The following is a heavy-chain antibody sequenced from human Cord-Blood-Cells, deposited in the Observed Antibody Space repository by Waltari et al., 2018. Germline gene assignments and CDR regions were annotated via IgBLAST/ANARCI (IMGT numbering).Heavy chain of an antibody. J-gene: IGHJ4*02. CDR3: AKADSSSSLYDY. CDR1: GFTFDDYA. D-gene: IGHD6-6*01. CDR2: ISWNSGSI. V-gene: IGHV3-9*01. Sequence: EVQLVESGGGLVQPGRSLRLSCAASGFTFDDYAMCWVRQAPGKGLEWVSGISWNSGSIGYADSVKGRFTISRDNAKNSLYLQMNSLRAEDTALYYCAKADSSSSLYDYWGQGTLVTVSS.